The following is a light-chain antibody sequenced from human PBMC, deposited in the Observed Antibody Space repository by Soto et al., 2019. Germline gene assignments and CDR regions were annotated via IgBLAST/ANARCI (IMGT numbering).Light chain of an antibody. CDR3: QQYNSYSST. CDR1: QSISSW. Sequence: IQMTQSPSTLSASVGDRVTITCRASQSISSWLAWYQQKPGKAPKLLIYKASSLESGVPSRFSGSGSGTEFTLTISSLQPDDFATYYCQQYNSYSSTFGQGTKVEIK. CDR2: KAS. V-gene: IGKV1-5*03. J-gene: IGKJ1*01.